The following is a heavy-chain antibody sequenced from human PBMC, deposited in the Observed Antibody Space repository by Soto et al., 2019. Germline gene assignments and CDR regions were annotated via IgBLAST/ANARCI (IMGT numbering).Heavy chain of an antibody. V-gene: IGHV3-23*01. CDR2: ISGSGGST. D-gene: IGHD6-13*01. J-gene: IGHJ4*02. Sequence: GGSLRLSCAASGFTFSNYSVTWVRQAPGKGLEWVSTISGSGGSTYYADSVKGRFTISRDNSKNTLYLQMNSLRAEDTAVYYCAKDQGSSWYEIDYWGQGTLVTV. CDR1: GFTFSNYS. CDR3: AKDQGSSWYEIDY.